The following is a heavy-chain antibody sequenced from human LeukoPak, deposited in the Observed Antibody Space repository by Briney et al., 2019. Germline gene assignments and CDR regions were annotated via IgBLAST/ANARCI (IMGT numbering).Heavy chain of an antibody. CDR1: GYTFTGYY. D-gene: IGHD6-13*01. V-gene: IGHV1-2*02. J-gene: IGHJ4*02. CDR2: INPNSGGT. CDR3: ARFTFESSSWYYNRFFDY. Sequence: ASVKVSCKASGYTFTGYYMHWVRQAPGQGLEWMGWINPNSGGTNYAQKFQGRVTMTRDTSISTAYMELSRLRSDDTAVYYCARFTFESSSWYYNRFFDYWGQGTLVTVSS.